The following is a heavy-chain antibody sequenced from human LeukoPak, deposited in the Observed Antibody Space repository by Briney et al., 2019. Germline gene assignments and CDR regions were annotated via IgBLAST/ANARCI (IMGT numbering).Heavy chain of an antibody. CDR3: ARGGGLDV. CDR1: GFTFSSYS. Sequence: GGSLRLSCAASGFTFSSYSMNWVRQAPGKGLEWVSSISSSSSYIYYADSVKGRFTISRDDSKNTLYLQMSNLRAEDTAVYFCARGGGLDVWGQGATVTVSS. D-gene: IGHD3-16*01. CDR2: ISSSSSYI. V-gene: IGHV3-21*04. J-gene: IGHJ6*02.